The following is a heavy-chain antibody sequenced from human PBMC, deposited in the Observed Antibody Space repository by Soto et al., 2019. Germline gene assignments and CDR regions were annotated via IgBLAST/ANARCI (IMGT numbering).Heavy chain of an antibody. CDR1: GDSISSYY. V-gene: IGHV4-59*12. D-gene: IGHD6-19*01. J-gene: IGHJ1*01. CDR3: ASAISGWYFQH. CDR2: IYYSGST. Sequence: SETLSLTCTVSGDSISSYYWSWIRQPPGKGLEWIGYIYYSGSTNYNPSLKSRVTISVDTPKNQFSLKLSSVTAADTAVYYCASAISGWYFQHWGQGTLVTVSS.